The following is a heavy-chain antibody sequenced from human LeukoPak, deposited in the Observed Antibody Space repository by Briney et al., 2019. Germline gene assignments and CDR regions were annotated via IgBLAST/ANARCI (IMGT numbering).Heavy chain of an antibody. V-gene: IGHV3-30*02. CDR3: ASDIVATIGDDAFDI. J-gene: IGHJ3*02. CDR1: GFTFSSYG. CDR2: IRHDGSKK. Sequence: GGSLRLSCGASGFTFSSYGMHWVRQGPGKGLEWVAFIRHDGSKKYHADSVKGRFTISRDNSKNTLYLQMNSLRAEDTAVYYCASDIVATIGDDAFDIWGQGTMVTVSS. D-gene: IGHD5-12*01.